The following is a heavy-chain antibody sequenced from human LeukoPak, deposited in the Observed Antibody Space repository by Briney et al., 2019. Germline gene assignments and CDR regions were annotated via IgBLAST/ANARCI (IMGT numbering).Heavy chain of an antibody. Sequence: PSETLSLTCAVYGGSFSGYYWSWIRQPPGKGLEWIGEINHSGSTNYNPSLKSRVTISVDTSKNQFSLKLSSVTAADTAVYYCASLYYDSSGRMGIFDYWGQGTLVTVSS. J-gene: IGHJ4*02. CDR1: GGSFSGYY. CDR3: ASLYYDSSGRMGIFDY. V-gene: IGHV4-34*01. D-gene: IGHD3-22*01. CDR2: INHSGST.